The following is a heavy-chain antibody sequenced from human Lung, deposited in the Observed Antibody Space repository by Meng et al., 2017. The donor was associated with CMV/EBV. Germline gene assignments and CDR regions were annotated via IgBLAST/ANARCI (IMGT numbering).Heavy chain of an antibody. D-gene: IGHD3-3*01. CDR1: GFTFSSYW. V-gene: IGHV3-74*01. CDR2: INSDGSST. Sequence: ESLKISXAASGFTFSSYWMHWVRQAPGKGLVWVSRINSDGSSTSYADSVKGRFTISRDNAKNTLYLQMNSRRAEDTAVYYCARVFDYDFWSGYYTNGMDVWGQGTTVTVSS. CDR3: ARVFDYDFWSGYYTNGMDV. J-gene: IGHJ6*02.